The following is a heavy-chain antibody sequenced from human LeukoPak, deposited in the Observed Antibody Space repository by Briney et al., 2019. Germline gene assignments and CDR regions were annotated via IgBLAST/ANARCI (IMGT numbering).Heavy chain of an antibody. CDR2: INTNTGNP. V-gene: IGHV7-4-1*02. CDR3: ARAPGEYYYDSSGYYYVDYFDY. J-gene: IGHJ4*02. D-gene: IGHD3-22*01. CDR1: GYTFTSYA. Sequence: GASVKGSCKASGYTFTSYAMNWVRQAPGQGLEWMGWINTNTGNPTYAQGFTGRFVFSLDTSVSTAYLQISSLKAEDTAVYYCARAPGEYYYDSSGYYYVDYFDYWGQGTLVTVSS.